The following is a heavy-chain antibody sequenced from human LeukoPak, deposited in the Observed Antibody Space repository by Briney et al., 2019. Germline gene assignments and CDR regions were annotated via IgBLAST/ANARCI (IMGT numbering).Heavy chain of an antibody. V-gene: IGHV1-8*01. D-gene: IGHD3-3*01. CDR1: GYTFTSYD. Sequence: ASVTVSCTASGYTFTSYDINWVRQATGQGLEWMGWMNPNSGNTGYAQKFQGRVTMTRNTSISTAYMELSSLRSEDTAVYYCARRYYDFWSGYYFSKYYYYGMDVWGQGTTVTVSS. CDR2: MNPNSGNT. CDR3: ARRYYDFWSGYYFSKYYYYGMDV. J-gene: IGHJ6*02.